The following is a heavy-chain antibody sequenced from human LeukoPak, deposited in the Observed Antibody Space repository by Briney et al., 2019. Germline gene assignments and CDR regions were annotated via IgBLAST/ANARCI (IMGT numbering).Heavy chain of an antibody. Sequence: PSETLSLTCTVSGFSITSGYFWGWMRQPPGKGLEWIGNINHSGSTNYNPSLKSRVTISVDTSKNQFSLKLSSVTAADTAVYYCARGGGEVGATVRVFDYWGQGTLVTVSS. CDR3: ARGGGEVGATVRVFDY. J-gene: IGHJ4*02. CDR2: INHSGST. D-gene: IGHD1-26*01. V-gene: IGHV4-38-2*02. CDR1: GFSITSGYF.